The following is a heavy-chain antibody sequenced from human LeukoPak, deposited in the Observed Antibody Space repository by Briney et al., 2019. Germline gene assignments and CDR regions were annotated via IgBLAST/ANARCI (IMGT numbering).Heavy chain of an antibody. D-gene: IGHD2-2*01. CDR2: ISYDGSNK. V-gene: IGHV3-30*03. Sequence: PGRSLRLSCAASGFTFSSYGMHWVRQAPGKGLEWVAVISYDGSNKYYADSVKGRFTISRDNSKNTLYLQMNSLRAEDTAVYYCARVRYCSSTSCIRAFDYWGQGTLVTVSS. CDR1: GFTFSSYG. J-gene: IGHJ4*02. CDR3: ARVRYCSSTSCIRAFDY.